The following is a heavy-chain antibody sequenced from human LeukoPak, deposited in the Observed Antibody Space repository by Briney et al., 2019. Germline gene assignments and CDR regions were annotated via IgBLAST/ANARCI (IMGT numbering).Heavy chain of an antibody. Sequence: PSETLSLXCTVSGGSSSSYYWRWIRQPPGKGLEWIGYIYYSGSTNYNPSLKSRVTISVDTSKNQFSLKLSSVTAADTAVYYCARDYYDSSENAFDIWGQGTMVTVSS. CDR1: GGSSSSYY. CDR3: ARDYYDSSENAFDI. D-gene: IGHD3-22*01. CDR2: IYYSGST. V-gene: IGHV4-59*01. J-gene: IGHJ3*02.